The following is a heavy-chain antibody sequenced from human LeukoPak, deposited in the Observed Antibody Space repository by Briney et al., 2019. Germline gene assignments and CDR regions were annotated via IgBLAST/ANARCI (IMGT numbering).Heavy chain of an antibody. CDR2: ISAYNGNT. D-gene: IGHD6-13*01. Sequence: ASVKVSCKASGYTFTSYGISWVRQAPGQGPESMGWISAYNGNTNYAQKLQGRVTMTTDTSTSTAYMELRSLRSDDTAVYYCARVVSSWQEFDYWGQGTLVTVSS. J-gene: IGHJ4*02. V-gene: IGHV1-18*01. CDR1: GYTFTSYG. CDR3: ARVVSSWQEFDY.